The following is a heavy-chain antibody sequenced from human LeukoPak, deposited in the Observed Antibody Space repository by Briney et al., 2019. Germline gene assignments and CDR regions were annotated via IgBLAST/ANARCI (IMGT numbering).Heavy chain of an antibody. CDR2: ISSSGSTI. D-gene: IGHD3-10*01. V-gene: IGHV3-48*03. J-gene: IGHJ5*02. CDR3: ARERVMGRGVTNWFDP. Sequence: GGSLRLSCAASGFTFSSYEMNWVRQAPGKGLEWVSYISSSGSTIYYADSVKGRFTISRDNAKNSLYLQMNSLRAEDTAVYYCARERVMGRGVTNWFDPWGQGTLVTVSS. CDR1: GFTFSSYE.